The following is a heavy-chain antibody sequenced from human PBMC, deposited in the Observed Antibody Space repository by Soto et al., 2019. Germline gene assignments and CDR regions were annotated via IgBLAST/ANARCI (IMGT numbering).Heavy chain of an antibody. J-gene: IGHJ6*02. CDR2: IWYDGSNK. V-gene: IGHV3-33*01. D-gene: IGHD2-2*01. CDR1: GFTFSSYV. CDR3: ARDRCSSTSCYYYYYYYYGMDV. Sequence: GGSLRLSCAASGFTFSSYVMHWVRQSPGKGLEWVAVIWYDGSNKYYADSVKGRFTISRDNSKNTLYLQMNSLRAEDTAVYYCARDRCSSTSCYYYYYYYYGMDVWGQGTTVTVSS.